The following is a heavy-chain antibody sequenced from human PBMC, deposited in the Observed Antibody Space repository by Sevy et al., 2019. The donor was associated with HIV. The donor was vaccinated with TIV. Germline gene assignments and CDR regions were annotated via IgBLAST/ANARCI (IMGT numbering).Heavy chain of an antibody. CDR3: ARGGVYYYDSSGLRDPYGMDV. CDR1: GFTFSSYA. D-gene: IGHD3-22*01. CDR2: ISYDGSNK. V-gene: IGHV3-30*04. J-gene: IGHJ6*02. Sequence: WGSLRLSCAASGFTFSSYAMHWVRQAPGKGLEWVAVISYDGSNKYYADSVKGRFTISRDNSKNTLYLQMNSLRAEDTAVYYCARGGVYYYDSSGLRDPYGMDVWGQGTTVTVSS.